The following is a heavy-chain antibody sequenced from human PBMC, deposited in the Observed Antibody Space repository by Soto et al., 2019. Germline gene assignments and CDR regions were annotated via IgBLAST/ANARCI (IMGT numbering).Heavy chain of an antibody. J-gene: IGHJ4*02. D-gene: IGHD6-13*01. V-gene: IGHV3-11*01. CDR2: ISGSGSTK. Sequence: VQLVESGGGLVKPGGSLRLSCAASGFTFSDYYMSWFRQAPGKGLEWVSYISGSGSTKHDADSVKGRFTISRDNTKTSLYLQMNSLRAEDAAVYYCARVGSIAAAGTPDYWGQGTLVTVSS. CDR1: GFTFSDYY. CDR3: ARVGSIAAAGTPDY.